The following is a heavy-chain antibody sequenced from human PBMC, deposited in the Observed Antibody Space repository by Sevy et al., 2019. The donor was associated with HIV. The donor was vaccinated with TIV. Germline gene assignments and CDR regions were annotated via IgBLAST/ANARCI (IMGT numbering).Heavy chain of an antibody. CDR2: IYYNGHI. D-gene: IGHD1-26*01. Sequence: SETLSLTCTVSGDSITSLYWNWIRQPPGKGLEWIANIYYNGHINYNPSLKSRVTLSRDTSKNQFALRLSSVTAADTAMYYCAGENAWGRGYSWGQGTLVTVSS. CDR3: AGENAWGRGYS. CDR1: GDSITSLY. J-gene: IGHJ4*02. V-gene: IGHV4-59*08.